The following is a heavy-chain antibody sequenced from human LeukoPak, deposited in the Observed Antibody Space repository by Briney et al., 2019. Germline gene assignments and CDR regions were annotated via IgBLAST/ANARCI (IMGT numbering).Heavy chain of an antibody. Sequence: ASVKVSCKASGYTFTGYYMHWVRQAPGQGLEWMGWINPNSGGTNYAQKLQGRVTMTTDTSTSTAYMELRSLRSDDTAVYYCARATVTSRAMGYWGQGTLVTVSS. CDR2: INPNSGGT. CDR3: ARATVTSRAMGY. CDR1: GYTFTGYY. D-gene: IGHD4-17*01. J-gene: IGHJ4*02. V-gene: IGHV1-2*02.